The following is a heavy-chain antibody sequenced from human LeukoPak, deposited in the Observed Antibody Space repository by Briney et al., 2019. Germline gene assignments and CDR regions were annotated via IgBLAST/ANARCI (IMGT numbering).Heavy chain of an antibody. J-gene: IGHJ4*02. CDR1: GFTFSSYS. V-gene: IGHV3-21*04. D-gene: IGHD2-2*01. Sequence: GGSLRLSCAASGFTFSSYSMNWVRQAPGKGLEWVSSISSSSSYIYYADSVKGRFTISRDNAKNSLYLQMNSLRAEDTAVYYCASRRVVVPAALDYWGQGTLVTVSS. CDR2: ISSSSSYI. CDR3: ASRRVVVPAALDY.